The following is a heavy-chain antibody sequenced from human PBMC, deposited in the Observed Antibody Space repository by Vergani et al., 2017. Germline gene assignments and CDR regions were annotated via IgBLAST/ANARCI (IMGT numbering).Heavy chain of an antibody. CDR3: ASPRLSYGCYGSSYGDQYYFDY. Sequence: QVQLVQSGAEVKKPGSSVKVSCKASGGTFSSYAIRWVRQAPGQGLEWMGGIIPIFGTANYEQKFQGRVTITADESTSTAYMELSSLRSEDTAGYYCASPRLSYGCYGSSYGDQYYFDYWGQGTLVTVSS. CDR1: GGTFSSYA. J-gene: IGHJ4*02. V-gene: IGHV1-69*01. D-gene: IGHD5-12*01. CDR2: IIPIFGTA.